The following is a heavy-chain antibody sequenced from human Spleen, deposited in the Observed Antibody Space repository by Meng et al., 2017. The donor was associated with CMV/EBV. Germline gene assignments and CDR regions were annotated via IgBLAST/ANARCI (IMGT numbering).Heavy chain of an antibody. Sequence: SGFTFSSYGMHWVRQAPGKGLEWVAFIRYDGSNKYYADSVKGRFTISRGNSKNTLYLQMNSLRAEDSAVYYCAKDSTKKQWLVPVDYWGQGTLVTVSS. D-gene: IGHD6-19*01. CDR3: AKDSTKKQWLVPVDY. J-gene: IGHJ4*02. CDR1: GFTFSSYG. V-gene: IGHV3-30*02. CDR2: IRYDGSNK.